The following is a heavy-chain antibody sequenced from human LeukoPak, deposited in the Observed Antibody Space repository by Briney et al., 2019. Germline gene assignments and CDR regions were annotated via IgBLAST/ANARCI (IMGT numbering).Heavy chain of an antibody. J-gene: IGHJ5*02. CDR2: IDPSDSET. CDR3: ARRAGSSGKFDP. V-gene: IGHV5-10-1*01. CDR1: GYIFTTNW. Sequence: GESLKISCKGSGYIFTTNWISWIRQMRGKGLEWMGRIDPSDSETNYSPSFQGHVTISVDKSISTAYLQWSSLKASDTAMYYCARRAGSSGKFDPWGQGTLVIVSS. D-gene: IGHD6-19*01.